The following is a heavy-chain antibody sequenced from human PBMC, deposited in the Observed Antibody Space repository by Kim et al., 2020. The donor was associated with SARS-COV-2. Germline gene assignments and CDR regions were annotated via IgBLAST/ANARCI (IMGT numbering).Heavy chain of an antibody. CDR3: ARMDDCSAFDELCVYYF. Sequence: SVKVSCKTSGGAFNTFVISWVRQAPGRGLEWMGRIVPVLNIANYAQTFQGRVTLTADKFTNTAYMELKSLRSDDTAVYYCARMDDCSAFDELCVYYF. CDR1: GGAFNTFV. V-gene: IGHV1-69*04. CDR2: IVPVLNIA. J-gene: IGHJ4*01. D-gene: IGHD1-1*01.